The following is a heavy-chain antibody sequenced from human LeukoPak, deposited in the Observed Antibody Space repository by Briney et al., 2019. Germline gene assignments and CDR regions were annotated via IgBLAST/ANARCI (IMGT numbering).Heavy chain of an antibody. CDR1: GGSISSYY. CDR3: ARAVVVVAATPPNNWFDP. D-gene: IGHD2-15*01. CDR2: IYPSGST. J-gene: IGHJ5*02. Sequence: SETLSLTCTVSGGSISSYYWSWIWQPAGKGLEWIGRIYPSGSTNYNPSLKSRVTMSVDTSKNQFSLKLSSVTSADTAVYYCARAVVVVAATPPNNWFDPWGQGTLDPVSS. V-gene: IGHV4-4*07.